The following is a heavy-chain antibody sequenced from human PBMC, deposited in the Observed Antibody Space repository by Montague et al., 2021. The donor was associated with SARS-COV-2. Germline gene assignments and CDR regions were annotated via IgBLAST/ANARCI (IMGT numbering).Heavy chain of an antibody. CDR1: GFTFSTYA. D-gene: IGHD3-10*01. Sequence: SLRLSCAASGFTFSTYAIHWVRQAPGKGLEWLAIISYDGTNKYYADSVKGRFTISRDNSKNTLSLQMNSLRTEDTAFYYCAREMDGNLSGLDYWGQGTLVTVSS. CDR2: ISYDGTNK. CDR3: AREMDGNLSGLDY. V-gene: IGHV3-30*01. J-gene: IGHJ4*02.